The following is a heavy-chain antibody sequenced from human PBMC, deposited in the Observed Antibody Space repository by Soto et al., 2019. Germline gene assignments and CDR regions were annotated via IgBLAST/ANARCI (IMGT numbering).Heavy chain of an antibody. CDR3: ARFRDYFGV. D-gene: IGHD3-10*01. Sequence: GGSLRLSCVASGFTFSSYWMTWVRQAPGKGLEWVANIKPDGNEKNYVDSVEGRFTISRDNVENSLYLQMNNLRGDDTAVYYCARFRDYFGVWGQGTPVTVS. CDR1: GFTFSSYW. V-gene: IGHV3-7*01. J-gene: IGHJ4*02. CDR2: IKPDGNEK.